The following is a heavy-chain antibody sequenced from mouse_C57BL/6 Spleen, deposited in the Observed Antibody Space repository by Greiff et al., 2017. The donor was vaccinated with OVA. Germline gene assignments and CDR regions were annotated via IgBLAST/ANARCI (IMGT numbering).Heavy chain of an antibody. Sequence: QVQLQQSGTELVKPGASVKLSCKASGYTLTSYWMHWVKQRPGQGLEWIGNINPSNGGTNYNEKFKSKATLTVDKSSSTAYMQLSSLTSEDSAVYYCAREDYYGSSPLAMDDWGQGTSVTVSS. D-gene: IGHD1-1*01. V-gene: IGHV1-53*01. CDR2: INPSNGGT. CDR1: GYTLTSYW. CDR3: AREDYYGSSPLAMDD. J-gene: IGHJ4*01.